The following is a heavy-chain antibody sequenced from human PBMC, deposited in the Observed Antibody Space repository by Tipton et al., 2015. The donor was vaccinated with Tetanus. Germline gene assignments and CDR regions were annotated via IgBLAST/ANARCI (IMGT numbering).Heavy chain of an antibody. Sequence: QLVQSGAEVKKPGESLKMSCKISGHNSRSYWISWVRQMPGKGLEWMGIISPGDSDATYSPSFQGQVTISLDKSISTAYLQWSNLKASDTAIYYCARLHLRTFASSSGYWGQGTMVTVSS. CDR3: ARLHLRTFASSSGY. CDR2: ISPGDSDA. CDR1: GHNSRSYW. J-gene: IGHJ4*02. V-gene: IGHV5-51*01. D-gene: IGHD6-6*01.